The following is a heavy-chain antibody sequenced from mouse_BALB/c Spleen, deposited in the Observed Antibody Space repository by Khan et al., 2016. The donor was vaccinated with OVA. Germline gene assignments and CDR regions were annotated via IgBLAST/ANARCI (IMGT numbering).Heavy chain of an antibody. CDR1: GFSLSSYG. V-gene: IGHV2-2*02. CDR2: IWSSGIT. J-gene: IGHJ2*01. Sequence: QVQLKQSGPGLVQPSQSLSITCTVSGFSLSSYGVHWVRQSPGKGLEWLGVIWSSGITDYNATFISRLRISEDISKSQVFFKMNSLQANDTAIYYCARNRKGYFDYWGQGTTLTVSS. CDR3: ARNRKGYFDY.